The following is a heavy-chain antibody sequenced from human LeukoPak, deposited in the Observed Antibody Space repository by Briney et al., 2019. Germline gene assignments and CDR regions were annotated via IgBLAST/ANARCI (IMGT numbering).Heavy chain of an antibody. CDR3: ARDRNTVVAGEVGY. CDR1: GYTFTSYG. V-gene: IGHV1-18*01. J-gene: IGHJ4*02. CDR2: ISAYNGNT. Sequence: GASVKASCKASGYTFTSYGISWVRQAPGQGLEWMGWISAYNGNTNYAQKLQGRVTMTTDTSTSTAYMELRSLRSDDTAAYYCARDRNTVVAGEVGYWGQGTLVTVSS. D-gene: IGHD4-23*01.